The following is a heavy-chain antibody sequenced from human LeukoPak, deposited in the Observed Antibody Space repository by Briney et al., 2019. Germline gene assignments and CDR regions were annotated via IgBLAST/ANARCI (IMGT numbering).Heavy chain of an antibody. CDR3: ARDPAWDSYGALDY. CDR1: GFTFRRYG. CDR2: ISYDGSNK. V-gene: IGHV3-30*03. D-gene: IGHD5-18*01. J-gene: IGHJ4*02. Sequence: GGSLRLSCAAAGFTFRRYGMSWVRQAPGKGLEWVAIISYDGSNKHYADSVKGRFTISRDNSKNTLYLQMNSLRAEDTAVYYCARDPAWDSYGALDYWGQGTLVTVSS.